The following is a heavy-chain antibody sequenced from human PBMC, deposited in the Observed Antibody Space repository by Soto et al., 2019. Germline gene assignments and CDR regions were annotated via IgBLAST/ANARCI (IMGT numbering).Heavy chain of an antibody. CDR1: GGSISSSSYY. D-gene: IGHD3-16*01. CDR2: IYYSGST. CDR3: ARHVLQDPRWPGGRADV. J-gene: IGHJ6*04. Sequence: SETLSLTCTVSGGSISSSSYYWGWIRQPPGKGLEWIGSIYYSGSTYYNPSLKSRVTISVDTSKNQFSLKLSSVTAADTAVYYCARHVLQDPRWPGGRADVWGKGTTVTVSS. V-gene: IGHV4-39*01.